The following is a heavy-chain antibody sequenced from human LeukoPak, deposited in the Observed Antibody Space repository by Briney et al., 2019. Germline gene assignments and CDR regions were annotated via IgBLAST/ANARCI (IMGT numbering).Heavy chain of an antibody. CDR2: IYHSGST. CDR1: GYSISSGYY. CDR3: AREGRGGGSSFDY. V-gene: IGHV4-38-2*02. D-gene: IGHD2-15*01. J-gene: IGHJ4*02. Sequence: KASETLSLTCTVSGYSISSGYYWGWIRQPPGKGLEWIGSIYHSGSTYYNPSLKSRVTISVDTSKNQFSLKLSSVTAADTAVYYCAREGRGGGSSFDYWGQGTLVTVSS.